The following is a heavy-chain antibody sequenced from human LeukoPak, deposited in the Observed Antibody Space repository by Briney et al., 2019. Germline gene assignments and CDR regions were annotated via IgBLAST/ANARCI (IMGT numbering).Heavy chain of an antibody. Sequence: PSETLSLTCTVSGGSISSYYWSWIRQPPGKGLEWIGRIYTSGSTNYNPSLKSRVTMSVDTSKNQFSLKLSSVTAADTAVYYCARDWIDYYGSGITDSLSNWFDPWGQGTLVTVSS. V-gene: IGHV4-4*07. CDR3: ARDWIDYYGSGITDSLSNWFDP. CDR1: GGSISSYY. J-gene: IGHJ5*02. CDR2: IYTSGST. D-gene: IGHD3-10*01.